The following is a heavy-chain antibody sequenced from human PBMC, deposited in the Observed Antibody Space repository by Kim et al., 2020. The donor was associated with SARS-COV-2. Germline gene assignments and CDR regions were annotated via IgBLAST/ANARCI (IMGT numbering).Heavy chain of an antibody. D-gene: IGHD3-9*01. CDR3: ARGRSTINYYYYYYMDV. V-gene: IGHV1-8*01. CDR2: MNPNSGNT. J-gene: IGHJ6*03. CDR1: GYTFTSYD. Sequence: ASVKVSCKASGYTFTSYDINWVRQATGQGLEWMGWMNPNSGNTGYAQKFQGRVTMTRNTSISTAYMELSSLRSEDTAVYYCARGRSTINYYYYYYMDVWGKGTTVTVSS.